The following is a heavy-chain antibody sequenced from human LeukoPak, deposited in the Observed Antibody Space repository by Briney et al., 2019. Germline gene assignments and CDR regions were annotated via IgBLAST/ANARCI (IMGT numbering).Heavy chain of an antibody. V-gene: IGHV3-7*01. J-gene: IGHJ6*02. CDR1: GFTFSSYW. CDR2: IKQDGSEK. Sequence: GGSLRLSCAASGFTFSSYWMSWVRQAPGKGLGWVANIKQDGSEKYYVDSVKGRFTISRDNAKNSLYLQMNSLRAEDTAVYYCARDQEYYDFWSGYYYYGMDVWGQGTTVTVSS. D-gene: IGHD3-3*01. CDR3: ARDQEYYDFWSGYYYYGMDV.